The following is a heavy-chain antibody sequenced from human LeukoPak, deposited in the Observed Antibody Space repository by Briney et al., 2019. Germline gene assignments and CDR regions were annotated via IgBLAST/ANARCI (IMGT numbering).Heavy chain of an antibody. V-gene: IGHV3-64*01. D-gene: IGHD6-19*01. CDR1: GFTFSSYA. CDR2: ISSNGGST. J-gene: IGHJ4*02. Sequence: GGSLRLSCAASGFTFSSYAMHWVRQAPGKGLEYVSAISSNGGSTYYANSVKGRFTISRDNSKNTLYLQMGSLRAEDMAVYYCARDVASGWHYFDYWGQGTLVTVSS. CDR3: ARDVASGWHYFDY.